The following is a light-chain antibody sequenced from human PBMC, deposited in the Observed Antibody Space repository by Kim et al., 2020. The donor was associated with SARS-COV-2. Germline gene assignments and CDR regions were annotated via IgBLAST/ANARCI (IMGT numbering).Light chain of an antibody. J-gene: IGKJ1*01. CDR3: QQYNNRWT. V-gene: IGKV1-5*03. CDR2: KAS. Sequence: SESVGDRITVTCRASQSIGTWLAWYQQKPGKAPKLLIYKASTLAIGVPSRFSGSGSGTEFTLTISSLQPDDFAIYYCQQYNNRWTFGQGTKVDIK. CDR1: QSIGTW.